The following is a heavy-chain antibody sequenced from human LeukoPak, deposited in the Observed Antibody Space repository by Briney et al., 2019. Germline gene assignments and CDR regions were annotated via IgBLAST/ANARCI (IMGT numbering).Heavy chain of an antibody. CDR2: IKQDGSEK. D-gene: IGHD1-26*01. CDR1: GFTFSSYW. V-gene: IGHV3-7*01. CDR3: ARDSGSYYNAAFDI. J-gene: IGHJ3*02. Sequence: GGSLRLSCAASGFTFSSYWMSWVRQAPGKGLEWVANIKQDGSEKYYVDSVKGRFTISRDNAKNSLYLQMNSLRAEDTAVYYCARDSGSYYNAAFDIWGQGTMVTVSS.